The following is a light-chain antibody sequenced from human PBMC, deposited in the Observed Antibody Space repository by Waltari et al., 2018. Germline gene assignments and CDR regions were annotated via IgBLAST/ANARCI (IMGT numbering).Light chain of an antibody. V-gene: IGKV1-5*03. CDR1: QNFNNW. CDR2: QVS. Sequence: DVQMTQSPSTLSASIGDRVTITCRASQNFNNWLPWYQHKPGRAPKAIIYQVSTLNRGVPSRFRGSGDGTEFTLTINNVQPDDFATYYCQQYSRSLPLTFGGGTKV. CDR3: QQYSRSLPLT. J-gene: IGKJ4*01.